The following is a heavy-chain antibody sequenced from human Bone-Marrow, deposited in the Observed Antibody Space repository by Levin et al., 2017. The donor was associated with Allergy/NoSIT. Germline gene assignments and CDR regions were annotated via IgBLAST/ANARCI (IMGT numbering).Heavy chain of an antibody. V-gene: IGHV3-64*01. CDR3: ARWGSTSCYDY. J-gene: IGHJ4*02. Sequence: GGSLRLSCAASGFTFSTYAMHWVRQVPGKGLEYVSAISTDGSGTYYANSVKGRFAISRDNSKNTLFLHMGSLRAEDMAVYYCARWGSTSCYDYWGQGTLVTVSS. CDR1: GFTFSTYA. CDR2: ISTDGSGT. D-gene: IGHD2-2*01.